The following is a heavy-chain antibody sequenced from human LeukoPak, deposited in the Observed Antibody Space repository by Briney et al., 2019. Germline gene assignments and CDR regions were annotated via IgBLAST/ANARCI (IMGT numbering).Heavy chain of an antibody. CDR3: ARGQTVTTGYYYYYYYMDV. Sequence: SETLSLTCTVSSGSISSYYWSCIRQPAGKGLHSIRRIYNGRSTNYSPSHKSRVTMSVDTSKNQFSLKLSSVTAADTAVYYCARGQTVTTGYYYYYYYMDVWGKGTTVTVSS. CDR1: SGSISSYY. D-gene: IGHD4-11*01. J-gene: IGHJ6*03. V-gene: IGHV4-4*07. CDR2: IYNGRST.